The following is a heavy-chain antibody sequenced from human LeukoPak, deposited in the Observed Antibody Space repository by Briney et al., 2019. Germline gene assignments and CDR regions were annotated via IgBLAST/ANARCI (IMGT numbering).Heavy chain of an antibody. D-gene: IGHD6-6*01. V-gene: IGHV4-4*09. CDR1: GGSISSYY. Sequence: TSETLSLTCTVSGGSISSYYWSWIRQPPGKGLEWIGYIYTSGSNNYNPSLKSRVTISVDTSKNQFSLKLSSVTAADTAVYYCARLGIAARRNWFDPWGQGTLVTVSS. J-gene: IGHJ5*02. CDR2: IYTSGSN. CDR3: ARLGIAARRNWFDP.